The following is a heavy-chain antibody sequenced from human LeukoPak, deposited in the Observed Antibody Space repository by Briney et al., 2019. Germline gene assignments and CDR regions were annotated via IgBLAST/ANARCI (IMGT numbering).Heavy chain of an antibody. V-gene: IGHV1-69*13. CDR1: GGTFSSYA. Sequence: SVKVSCKASGGTFSSYAISWVRQAPGQGLEWMGGIIPIFGTANYAQKFQGRVTITADESTSTAYMELSSLRSEDTAVYYCARVAASIAAPWAYYFDYWGQGTLVTVSS. J-gene: IGHJ4*02. CDR2: IIPIFGTA. D-gene: IGHD6-6*01. CDR3: ARVAASIAAPWAYYFDY.